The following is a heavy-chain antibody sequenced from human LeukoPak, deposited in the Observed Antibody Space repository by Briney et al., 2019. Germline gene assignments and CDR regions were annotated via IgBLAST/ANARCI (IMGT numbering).Heavy chain of an antibody. V-gene: IGHV4-39*07. J-gene: IGHJ3*02. D-gene: IGHD3-22*01. Sequence: SETLSLTCTVSGGSISSSSYYWGWIRQPPGKGLEWIGSIYYSGSTYYNPSLKSRVTISVDTSKNQFSLKLSSVTAADTAVYYCARVYTYYYDSSGYYDAFDIWGQGTMVTVSS. CDR3: ARVYTYYYDSSGYYDAFDI. CDR2: IYYSGST. CDR1: GGSISSSSYY.